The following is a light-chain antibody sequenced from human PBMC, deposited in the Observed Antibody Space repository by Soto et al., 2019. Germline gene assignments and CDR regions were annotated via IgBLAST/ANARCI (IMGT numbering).Light chain of an antibody. CDR1: SSNIGAGYD. CDR3: QSYASSLSGYVV. Sequence: QLVLTQPPSVSGAPGQRVTISCTGSSSNIGAGYDVHWYQQLPGTAPKLLIYGNTNRPSGVPDRFSGSKSGTSASLALTGLQAEDEAEYDCQSYASSLSGYVVFGGGTKLTVL. J-gene: IGLJ2*01. CDR2: GNT. V-gene: IGLV1-40*01.